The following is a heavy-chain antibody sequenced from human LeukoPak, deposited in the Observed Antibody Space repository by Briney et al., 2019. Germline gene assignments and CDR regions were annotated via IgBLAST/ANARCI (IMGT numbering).Heavy chain of an antibody. J-gene: IGHJ4*02. V-gene: IGHV1-2*02. D-gene: IGHD6-13*01. CDR1: GYTFTGYY. CDR2: INPNNGGT. CDR3: ARDGITTALPFDY. Sequence: ASVKVSCKTSGYTFTGYYMHWVRQAPGQGLEWMGWINPNNGGTNYAQKFQGRVTMTRDTSISTVYMELSRLRSDDTAVYYCARDGITTALPFDYWGQGTLVTVSS.